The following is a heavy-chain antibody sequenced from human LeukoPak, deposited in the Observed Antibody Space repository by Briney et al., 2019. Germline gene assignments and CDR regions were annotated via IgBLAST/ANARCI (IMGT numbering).Heavy chain of an antibody. CDR3: TRLPGNYYYYYYMDV. J-gene: IGHJ6*03. V-gene: IGHV3-49*04. CDR2: IRSKAYGGTT. Sequence: PGGSLRLSCTASGFTFGDYAMSWVRQAPGKGLEWVGFIRSKAYGGTTEYAASVKGRFTISRDDSKSIAYLQMNSLKTEDTAVYYCTRLPGNYYYYYYMDVWGKGTTVTIS. CDR1: GFTFGDYA. D-gene: IGHD4-23*01.